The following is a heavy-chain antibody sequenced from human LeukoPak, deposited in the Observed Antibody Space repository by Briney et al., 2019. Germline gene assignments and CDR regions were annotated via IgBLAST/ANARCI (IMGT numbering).Heavy chain of an antibody. V-gene: IGHV5-51*01. CDR3: ARGRDGYSFGFDY. Sequence: GESLQISCNASGYSFISYWIGCVRQMPGKGLEWMGIIYHGDSDTRYSPSFQGQVTISADKSISTAYLQWSSLNASDTAMYYCARGRDGYSFGFDYWGQGTLVTVSS. CDR1: GYSFISYW. CDR2: IYHGDSDT. J-gene: IGHJ4*02. D-gene: IGHD5-24*01.